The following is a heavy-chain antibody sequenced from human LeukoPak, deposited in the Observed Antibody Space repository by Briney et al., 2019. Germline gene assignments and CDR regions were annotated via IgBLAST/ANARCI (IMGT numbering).Heavy chain of an antibody. CDR1: GGSISRGGYY. CDR3: ARAGSDPPWFDP. Sequence: SETLSLTCTVSGGSISRGGYYWSWIRQHPGKGRGWNGYIYYSGTTYYHPSLKSRVTISVDTSKNQCSLKLSSVAAADPAVYYCARAGSDPPWFDPWGQGTLVTVSS. V-gene: IGHV4-31*03. J-gene: IGHJ5*02. CDR2: IYYSGTT. D-gene: IGHD3-10*01.